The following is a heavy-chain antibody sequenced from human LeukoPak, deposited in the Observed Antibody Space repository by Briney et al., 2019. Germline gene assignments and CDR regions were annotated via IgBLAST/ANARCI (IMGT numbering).Heavy chain of an antibody. D-gene: IGHD3-22*01. CDR3: ARGLGPYYYDSSGYYFDP. V-gene: IGHV3-7*01. J-gene: IGHJ5*02. CDR1: GFTFSSYW. Sequence: PGGSLRLSCVASGFTFSSYWMSWVRQAPGKGLEWVANIKQDESEKYYVDSVKGRFTISRDNAKNSLYLQMNSLRAEDTAVYYCARGLGPYYYDSSGYYFDPWGQGTLVTVSS. CDR2: IKQDESEK.